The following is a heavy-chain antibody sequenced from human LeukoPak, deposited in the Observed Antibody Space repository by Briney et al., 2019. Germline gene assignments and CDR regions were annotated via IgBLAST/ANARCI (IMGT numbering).Heavy chain of an antibody. CDR3: ARADCSSTSCYAWRDAFDI. J-gene: IGHJ3*02. V-gene: IGHV4-59*01. CDR2: IYYSGST. CDR1: GGSISSYY. D-gene: IGHD2-2*01. Sequence: SETLSLTCTVSGGSISSYYWSWIRQPPGKGLEWIGYIYYSGSTNYNPSLKSRVTISVDTSKNQFSLKLSSVTAADTAVYYRARADCSSTSCYAWRDAFDIWGQGTMVTVSS.